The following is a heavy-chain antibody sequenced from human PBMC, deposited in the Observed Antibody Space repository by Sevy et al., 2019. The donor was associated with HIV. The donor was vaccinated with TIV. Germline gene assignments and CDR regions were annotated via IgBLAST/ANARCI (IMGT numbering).Heavy chain of an antibody. Sequence: GGSLRLSCAASGFTFSSYAMHWVRQAPGKGLELVAVISYDGSNKYYADSVKGRFTISRDNSKNTLYLQMNSLRAEDTAVYYCAREWMRKIDAFDIWGQGTMVTVSS. J-gene: IGHJ3*02. D-gene: IGHD5-12*01. CDR2: ISYDGSNK. V-gene: IGHV3-30-3*01. CDR3: AREWMRKIDAFDI. CDR1: GFTFSSYA.